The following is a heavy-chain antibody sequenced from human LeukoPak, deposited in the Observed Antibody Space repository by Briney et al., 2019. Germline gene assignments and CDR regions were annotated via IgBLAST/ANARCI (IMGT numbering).Heavy chain of an antibody. CDR3: ARQRWSWYFYMDV. D-gene: IGHD2-15*01. J-gene: IGHJ6*03. CDR1: GFSFSTYN. Sequence: GGSLRLSCAASGFSFSTYNMNWVRQAPGKGLEWVSSITTSSTYIYYADSVKGRFTIFRDNAKNSLYLQMNSLRAEDTAVYYCARQRWSWYFYMDVWGKGTTVTISS. V-gene: IGHV3-21*01. CDR2: ITTSSTYI.